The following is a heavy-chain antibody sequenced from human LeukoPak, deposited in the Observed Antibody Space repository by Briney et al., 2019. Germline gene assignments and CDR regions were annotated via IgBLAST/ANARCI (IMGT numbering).Heavy chain of an antibody. J-gene: IGHJ6*02. CDR2: ISSSGSTI. D-gene: IGHD6-13*01. CDR3: ARDDWVEAAGTSMDYGMDV. CDR1: GFTFSSYV. Sequence: PGGSLRLSCAASGFTFSSYVMNWVRQAPGKGLEWVSYISSSGSTIYYADSVKGRFTISRDNANNSLYLQMNGVRDEDTAVYYCARDDWVEAAGTSMDYGMDVWGQGTTVTVSS. V-gene: IGHV3-48*03.